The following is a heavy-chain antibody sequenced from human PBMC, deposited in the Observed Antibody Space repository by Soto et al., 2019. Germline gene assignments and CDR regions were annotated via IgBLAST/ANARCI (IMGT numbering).Heavy chain of an antibody. CDR3: AGSITGTTPLDP. CDR2: IYYSGST. Sequence: QVQLQESGPGLVKPSETLSLTCTVSGGSVSSGSYYWSWIRQPPGKGLEWIGYIYYSGSTNYNPSLKSRVTISVDTSKNQFSLKLSSVTAADTAVYYCAGSITGTTPLDPWGQGTLVTVSS. CDR1: GGSVSSGSYY. V-gene: IGHV4-61*01. J-gene: IGHJ5*02. D-gene: IGHD1-7*01.